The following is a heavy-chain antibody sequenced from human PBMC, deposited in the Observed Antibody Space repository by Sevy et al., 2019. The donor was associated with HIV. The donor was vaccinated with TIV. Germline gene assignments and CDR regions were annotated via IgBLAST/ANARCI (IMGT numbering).Heavy chain of an antibody. CDR2: IIPGFSST. J-gene: IGHJ4*02. Sequence: APVKVSCKASGGSLNTHAISWVRQAPGQGLEWMGEIIPGFSSTRYAERFQDRVTLTADEFTSTVYMELTSLKSTDTAVYYCARGPNGNYLLYYLDYWGQGTLATVSS. V-gene: IGHV1-69*13. D-gene: IGHD1-7*01. CDR1: GGSLNTHA. CDR3: ARGPNGNYLLYYLDY.